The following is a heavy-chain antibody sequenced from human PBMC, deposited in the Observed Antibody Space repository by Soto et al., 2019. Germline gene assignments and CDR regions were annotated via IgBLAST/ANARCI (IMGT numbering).Heavy chain of an antibody. Sequence: ASVKVSCKASGGTFSSYAISWVRQAPGQGLEWMGGIIPIFGTANYAQKFQGRVTITADESTSTAYMELSSLRSEDTAVYYCARHYYGSGSLDYYYYGMDVWGQGTTVTVS. CDR1: GGTFSSYA. J-gene: IGHJ6*02. CDR2: IIPIFGTA. CDR3: ARHYYGSGSLDYYYYGMDV. D-gene: IGHD3-10*01. V-gene: IGHV1-69*13.